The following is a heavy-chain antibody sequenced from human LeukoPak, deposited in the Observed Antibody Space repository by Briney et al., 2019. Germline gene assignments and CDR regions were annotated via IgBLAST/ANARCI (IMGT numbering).Heavy chain of an antibody. J-gene: IGHJ4*02. D-gene: IGHD3-3*01. V-gene: IGHV3-21*01. CDR1: GFTFSSYS. CDR2: ISSSSSYI. CDR3: AKERRYYDFWSGLIDY. Sequence: GGSLRLSCAASGFTFSSYSMNWVRQAPGKGLEWVSSISSSSSYIYYADSVKGRFTISRDNAKNSLYLQMNSLRAEDTAVYYCAKERRYYDFWSGLIDYWGQGTLVTVSS.